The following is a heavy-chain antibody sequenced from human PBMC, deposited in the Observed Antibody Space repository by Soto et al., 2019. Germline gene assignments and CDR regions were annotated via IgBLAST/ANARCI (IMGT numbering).Heavy chain of an antibody. CDR2: IYYSGST. D-gene: IGHD3-22*01. CDR1: GGSISSYY. CDR3: ARAFRRYSYGYSWNYYDSSGYYFDY. V-gene: IGHV4-59*01. Sequence: PSETLSLTCTVSGGSISSYYWSWIRQPPGKGLEWIGYIYYSGSTNYNPSLKSRVTISVDTSKNQFSLKLSSVTAADTAVYYCARAFRRYSYGYSWNYYDSSGYYFDYWGQGTLVTVSS. J-gene: IGHJ4*02.